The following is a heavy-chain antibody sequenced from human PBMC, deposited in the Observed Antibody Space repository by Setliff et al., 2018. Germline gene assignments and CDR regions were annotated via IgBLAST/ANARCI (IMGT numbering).Heavy chain of an antibody. Sequence: SVKVSCKASGGTFSIYAISWVRQAPGQGLEWMGRIIPIFGTANYAQKFQGRVTITADESTSTAYMELSSLRSEDTAVYYCARDGDNYYDSSGYYLNHAFDIWGQGTMVTVS. V-gene: IGHV1-69*13. J-gene: IGHJ3*02. D-gene: IGHD3-22*01. CDR2: IIPIFGTA. CDR3: ARDGDNYYDSSGYYLNHAFDI. CDR1: GGTFSIYA.